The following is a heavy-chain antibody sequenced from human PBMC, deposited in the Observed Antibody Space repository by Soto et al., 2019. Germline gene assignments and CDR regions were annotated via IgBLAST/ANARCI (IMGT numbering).Heavy chain of an antibody. CDR1: GFSLSNSGVG. CDR2: IYWDNDR. J-gene: IGHJ5*01. V-gene: IGHV2-5*02. D-gene: IGHD3-10*01. Sequence: QITLKESGPTLVEPTQTLTLTCSFSGFSLSNSGVGVGWFRQAPGKALECLGIIYWDNDRRYNPSLKDRLSITKDTTKNQVVVTMTYMEPVDTGTYYCAHRVSYSVSWDWGCFDSWGQGTPVTVS. CDR3: AHRVSYSVSWDWGCFDS.